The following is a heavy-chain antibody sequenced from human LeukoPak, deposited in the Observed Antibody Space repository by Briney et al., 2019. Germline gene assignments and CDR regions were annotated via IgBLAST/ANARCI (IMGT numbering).Heavy chain of an antibody. D-gene: IGHD3-10*01. Sequence: GGSLRLSCAASGFTFSSHGMHWVRQAPGKGLEWVAVIWYDGSNKYYADSVRGQLTISRDNSKNTLDLQMNSLRTEDTAVYYCARGEITMVRGVIGNWFDPWGQGTLVTVSS. CDR1: GFTFSSHG. CDR3: ARGEITMVRGVIGNWFDP. V-gene: IGHV3-33*01. J-gene: IGHJ5*02. CDR2: IWYDGSNK.